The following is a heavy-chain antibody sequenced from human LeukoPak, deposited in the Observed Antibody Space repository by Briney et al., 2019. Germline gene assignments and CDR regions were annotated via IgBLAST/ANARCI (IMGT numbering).Heavy chain of an antibody. Sequence: GASVKVSCXASGYSFSCYGINWVRQAPGQGLEWMGWISTYNGNTNYAQKFQGRVTMTTDTSTSTAYMELRSLRSDDTAVYYCARERGGDSGSYHPTDYWGQGTLVTVSS. V-gene: IGHV1-18*01. CDR2: ISTYNGNT. CDR1: GYSFSCYG. J-gene: IGHJ4*02. D-gene: IGHD1-26*01. CDR3: ARERGGDSGSYHPTDY.